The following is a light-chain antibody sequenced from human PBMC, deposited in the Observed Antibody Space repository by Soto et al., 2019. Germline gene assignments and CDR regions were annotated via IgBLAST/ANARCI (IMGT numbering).Light chain of an antibody. CDR3: QQRSNWPLLT. Sequence: EIVLTQSPATLSLSAGERATISCRASQSVSNYLAWYQQKPRQAPRLLIYDSSNKATGIPARFSGSGSGTDFTLLISSIVPEDVAVFYCQQRSNWPLLTFGEGTKVEIK. CDR1: QSVSNY. CDR2: DSS. V-gene: IGKV3-11*01. J-gene: IGKJ4*01.